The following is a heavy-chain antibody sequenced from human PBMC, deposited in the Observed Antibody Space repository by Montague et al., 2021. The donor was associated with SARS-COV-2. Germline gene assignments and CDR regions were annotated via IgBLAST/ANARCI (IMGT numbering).Heavy chain of an antibody. Sequence: SVKVSCKASGYTFSTYGIAWVRQAPGQGLEWMGWISGYNGDTNKLQKFRGRITMTTDTSTSTAYMELRSLTSDDTAVYYCARDEKDAAAGTVGYFDLWGRGTLVTVSS. J-gene: IGHJ2*01. CDR2: ISGYNGDT. V-gene: IGHV1-18*01. CDR1: GYTFSTYG. D-gene: IGHD6-13*01. CDR3: ARDEKDAAAGTVGYFDL.